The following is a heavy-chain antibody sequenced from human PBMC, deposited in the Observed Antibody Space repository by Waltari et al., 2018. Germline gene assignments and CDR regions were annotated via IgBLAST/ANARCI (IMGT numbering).Heavy chain of an antibody. Sequence: EMQLVESGGGLVQPGESLRLPCAASGFTFSSYWMAWVRQAPGKGLGWVANTKQDESGKFYAGSVRGRFTVSTDNAKSSLYLEMNSLRVEDTAVYYCARSGGIWWLDLWGRGTLVTVSS. CDR2: TKQDESGK. V-gene: IGHV3-7*01. CDR3: ARSGGIWWLDL. D-gene: IGHD2-8*02. J-gene: IGHJ2*01. CDR1: GFTFSSYW.